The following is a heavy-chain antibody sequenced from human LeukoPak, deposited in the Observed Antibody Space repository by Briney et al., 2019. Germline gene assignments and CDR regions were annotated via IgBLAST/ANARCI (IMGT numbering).Heavy chain of an antibody. Sequence: SGGSLRLSCEASGFTFSSYSMHWVRQAPGKGLEWVSYILSHGTTIYYADSVKGRFTISRDNAKNSLSQQMNSLRVDDTAVYYCVRDFGYDVLTGYTYYGMDVWGQGTTVIVSS. D-gene: IGHD3-9*01. CDR3: VRDFGYDVLTGYTYYGMDV. CDR2: ILSHGTTI. V-gene: IGHV3-48*04. CDR1: GFTFSSYS. J-gene: IGHJ6*02.